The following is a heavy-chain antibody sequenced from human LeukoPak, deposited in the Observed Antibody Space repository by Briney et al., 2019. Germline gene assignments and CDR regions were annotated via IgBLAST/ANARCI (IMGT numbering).Heavy chain of an antibody. Sequence: SETLSLTCTVSGGSISSSSYYWGWIRQPPGKGLEWIGSIYYSGSTYYNPSLKSLVTISVDTSKDQFSLKLSSVTAADTAVYHCARTLESATYSLIYTWGQGTLVTVSS. CDR3: ARTLESATYSLIYT. CDR2: IYYSGST. J-gene: IGHJ5*02. D-gene: IGHD3-10*01. CDR1: GGSISSSSYY. V-gene: IGHV4-39*07.